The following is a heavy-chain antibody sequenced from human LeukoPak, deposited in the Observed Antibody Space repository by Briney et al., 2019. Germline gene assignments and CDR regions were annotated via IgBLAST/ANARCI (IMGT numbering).Heavy chain of an antibody. CDR3: ARVGIAAAGTVGAFDY. CDR2: ISSNGGST. J-gene: IGHJ4*02. D-gene: IGHD6-13*01. CDR1: GFTISSYA. Sequence: GGSLRLSCAAFGFTISSYAMHWVRQAPGKGLEYVSAISSNGGSTYYANSVKGRFTISRDNSKNTLYLQMGSLRAEDMAVYYCARVGIAAAGTVGAFDYWGQGTLVTVSS. V-gene: IGHV3-64*01.